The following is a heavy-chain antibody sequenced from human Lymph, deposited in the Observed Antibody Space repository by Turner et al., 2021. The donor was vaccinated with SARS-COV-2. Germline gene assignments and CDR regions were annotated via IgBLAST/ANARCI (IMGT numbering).Heavy chain of an antibody. V-gene: IGHV1-8*02. CDR3: ARGRYSGGGMDV. CDR1: GYTFTSYD. J-gene: IGHJ6*02. Sequence: QVQLVQSGAEVKKPGASVKVFCKAPGYTFTSYDINWVRQATGQGLEWRGWMNPNSGNTGYAQKFQGRVTMTRNTSISTAYMELSSLRSEDTAVYYCARGRYSGGGMDVWGQGTTVTVSS. D-gene: IGHD1-26*01. CDR2: MNPNSGNT.